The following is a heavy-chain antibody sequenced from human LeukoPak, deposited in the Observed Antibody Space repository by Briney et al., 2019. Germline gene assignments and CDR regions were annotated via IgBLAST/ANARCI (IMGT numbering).Heavy chain of an antibody. D-gene: IGHD5-18*01. CDR2: INTNTGNP. CDR3: ARDLQLWSLYYFDY. V-gene: IGHV7-4-1*02. CDR1: GYTFTSYA. Sequence: ASVKVSCKASGYTFTSYAMNWVRQAPGQGLEWMGWINTNTGNPTYAQGFTGRFVFSLDASVSTAYLQISSLKAEDTAVYYCARDLQLWSLYYFDYWGQGTLVTVSS. J-gene: IGHJ4*02.